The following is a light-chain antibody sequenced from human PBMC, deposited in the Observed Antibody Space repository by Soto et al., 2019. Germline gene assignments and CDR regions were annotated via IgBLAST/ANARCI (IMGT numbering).Light chain of an antibody. V-gene: IGLV2-14*03. CDR2: DVN. J-gene: IGLJ2*01. Sequence: QSVLTRTASVSGSPGQSITIACTGTSSDIGAYNFVSWYQQHPGKAPKLMLYDVNIRPSGVSNRFSGSKSGNTASLTISGLQVEDEADYYCTSWTTSTTMIFGGGTKLTVL. CDR1: SSDIGAYNF. CDR3: TSWTTSTTMI.